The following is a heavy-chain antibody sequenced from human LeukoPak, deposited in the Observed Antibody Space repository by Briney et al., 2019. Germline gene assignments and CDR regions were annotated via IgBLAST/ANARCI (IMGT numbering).Heavy chain of an antibody. D-gene: IGHD2-2*01. CDR1: GGTFSSYA. J-gene: IGHJ6*04. CDR3: AREDIVVVPDAIGREYYYYGMDV. CDR2: IIPIFGTA. Sequence: HVASVKVSCKASGGTFSSYAISWVRQAPGQGLEWVGGIIPIFGTANYAQKFQGRVTITADKSTSTAYMELSSLRSEDTAVYYCAREDIVVVPDAIGREYYYYGMDVWGKGTTVTVSS. V-gene: IGHV1-69*06.